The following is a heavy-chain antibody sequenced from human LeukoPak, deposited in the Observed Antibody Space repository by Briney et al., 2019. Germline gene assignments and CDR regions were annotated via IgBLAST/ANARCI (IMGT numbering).Heavy chain of an antibody. V-gene: IGHV1-8*03. CDR1: GYTFTSYD. CDR3: ARVGYYYGSGSTQTQAPSYHFQH. J-gene: IGHJ1*01. CDR2: MNPNSGNT. Sequence: GASVKVSCKASGYTFTSYDINWVRQATGQGLEWMGWMNPNSGNTGYAQKFQGRVTITRSTSISTAYMELSSLRSEDTAVYYCARVGYYYGSGSTQTQAPSYHFQHWGQGTLVTVSS. D-gene: IGHD3-10*01.